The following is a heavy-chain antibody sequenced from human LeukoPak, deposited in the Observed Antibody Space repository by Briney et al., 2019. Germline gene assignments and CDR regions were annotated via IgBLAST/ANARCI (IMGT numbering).Heavy chain of an antibody. J-gene: IGHJ4*02. CDR3: AKRGPGTGWSFDD. Sequence: SETLSLTCTVSGDSISSTTYYWGWVRQPPGEGLERIGNINYGGDSNYKASLKSRVTMSIDTSKSEFSLNLRSVTAADTAVYFCAKRGPGTGWSFDDWGQGTVITVSA. CDR2: INYGGDS. D-gene: IGHD6-19*01. V-gene: IGHV4-39*01. CDR1: GDSISSTTYY.